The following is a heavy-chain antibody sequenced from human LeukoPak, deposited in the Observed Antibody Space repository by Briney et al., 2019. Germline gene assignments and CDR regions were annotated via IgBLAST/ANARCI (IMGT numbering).Heavy chain of an antibody. CDR3: ARGEYYGSGSYGVDY. CDR1: GCSISSYY. Sequence: SETLSLTCTVSGCSISSYYWSWIRQPAGKGLEWIGRIYTSGSTNYNPSLKSRVTMSVDTSKNQFSLKLSSVTAADTAVYYCARGEYYGSGSYGVDYWGQGPLVTVSS. CDR2: IYTSGST. D-gene: IGHD3-10*01. V-gene: IGHV4-4*07. J-gene: IGHJ4*02.